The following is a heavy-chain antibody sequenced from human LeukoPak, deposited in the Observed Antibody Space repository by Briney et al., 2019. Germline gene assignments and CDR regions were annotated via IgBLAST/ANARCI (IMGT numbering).Heavy chain of an antibody. J-gene: IGHJ5*02. CDR2: ISYDGSNK. CDR1: GFTFSSYG. D-gene: IGHD6-13*01. CDR3: AKDRAAAGTRWFDP. Sequence: GGSLTLSCAASGFTFSSYGMHWVRQAPGKGLEWVAVISYDGSNKYYADSVKGRFTISRDNSKNTLYLQMNSLRAEDTAVYYCAKDRAAAGTRWFDPWGQGTLVTVSS. V-gene: IGHV3-30*18.